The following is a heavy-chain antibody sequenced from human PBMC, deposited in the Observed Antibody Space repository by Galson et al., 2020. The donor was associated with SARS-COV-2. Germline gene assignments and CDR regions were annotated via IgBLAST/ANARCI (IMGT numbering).Heavy chain of an antibody. CDR2: ISSSSSYT. CDR1: GFTFSDYY. J-gene: IGHJ4*02. CDR3: ARVGWEVRGVEYYFDY. Sequence: SCADSGFTFSDYYMSWLRQAPGTGLEWVSYISSSSSYTNYADSVKGRFTISRDNAQNSLYLQMNSLRAEDTAVYYCARVGWEVRGVEYYFDYGGQGTLVTFSS. V-gene: IGHV3-11*06. D-gene: IGHD1-26*01.